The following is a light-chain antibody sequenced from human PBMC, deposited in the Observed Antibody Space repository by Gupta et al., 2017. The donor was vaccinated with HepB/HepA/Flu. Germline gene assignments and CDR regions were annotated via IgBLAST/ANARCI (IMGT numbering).Light chain of an antibody. CDR2: DVS. V-gene: IGLV2-11*01. Sequence: QSALTQPRSVSGSPEQSVTISCTGTSSDVGGYNYVSWYQQHPGKAPKLMIYDVSKRPSGVPDRFSGSKSGNTASLTISGLQAEDEAEYYCCSYAGSYTYVFGTGTKVTVL. CDR3: CSYAGSYTYV. J-gene: IGLJ1*01. CDR1: SSDVGGYNY.